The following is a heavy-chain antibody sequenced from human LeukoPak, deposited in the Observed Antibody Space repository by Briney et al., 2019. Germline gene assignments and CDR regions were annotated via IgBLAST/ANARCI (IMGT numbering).Heavy chain of an antibody. CDR1: GFTFSNYG. D-gene: IGHD6-6*01. J-gene: IGHJ4*02. V-gene: IGHV3-33*01. CDR3: AREYRIRRREYYFDY. CDR2: IWYDGSNT. Sequence: QPGGSLRLSCAASGFTFSNYGMHWVRQVPGKGLEWVAVIWYDGSNTYYTDSVNGRFTISRDNSKNMLYLQMNSLRADDTAVYYCAREYRIRRREYYFDYWGQGTLAAVSS.